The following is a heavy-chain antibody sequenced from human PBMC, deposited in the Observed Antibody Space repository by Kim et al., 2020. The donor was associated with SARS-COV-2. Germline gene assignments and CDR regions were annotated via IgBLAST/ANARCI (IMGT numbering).Heavy chain of an antibody. D-gene: IGHD3-10*01. CDR1: GYTFTSYG. CDR2: INAYNGNT. J-gene: IGHJ4*02. V-gene: IGHV1-18*01. Sequence: ASVKVSCKASGYTFTSYGISWVRQAPGQGLEWMGWINAYNGNTNYAQKLQGRVTMTTDTSTSTAYLQLRSLRSDDTAVYYCACSPGLYGLGSYYPIWGQGTLVTVSS. CDR3: ACSPGLYGLGSYYPI.